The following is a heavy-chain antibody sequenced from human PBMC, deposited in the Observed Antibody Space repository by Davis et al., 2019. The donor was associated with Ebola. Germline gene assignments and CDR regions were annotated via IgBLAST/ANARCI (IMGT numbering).Heavy chain of an antibody. CDR2: INPSGGST. D-gene: IGHD3-22*01. CDR1: GYTFTSYY. CDR3: ARHDSSGYDAFDI. Sequence: VKVSCKASGYTFTSYYMHWVRQAPGQGLEWMGIINPSGGSTSYAQKFQGRVTMTRDTSTSTVYMELSSLRSEDTAVYYCARHDSSGYDAFDIWGQGTMVTVSS. V-gene: IGHV1-46*03. J-gene: IGHJ3*02.